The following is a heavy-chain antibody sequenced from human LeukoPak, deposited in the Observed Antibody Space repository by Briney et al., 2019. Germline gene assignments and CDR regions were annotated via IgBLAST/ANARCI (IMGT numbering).Heavy chain of an antibody. CDR3: ARDTYDYYFDP. Sequence: SETLSLTCTISGDSINSHHWNWIRQPPGKGLEWIGYMYYSGSTMYNRSLKSRVAISIDTSKNQFSLKLSSVTAADTAVYYCARDTYDYYFDPWGQGILVTVSS. D-gene: IGHD1-26*01. CDR2: MYYSGST. V-gene: IGHV4-59*11. J-gene: IGHJ5*02. CDR1: GDSINSHH.